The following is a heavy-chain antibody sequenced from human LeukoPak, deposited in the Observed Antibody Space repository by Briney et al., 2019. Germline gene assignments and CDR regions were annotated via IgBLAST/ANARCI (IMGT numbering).Heavy chain of an antibody. D-gene: IGHD5-18*01. J-gene: IGHJ4*02. Sequence: SETLSLTCTVPGGSISSSSYYWGWIRQPPGKGLEWIGSIYYSGSTYYNPSLKSRVTISVDTSKNQFSLKLSSVTAADTAVYYCARGQLWYDYWGQGTLVTVSS. V-gene: IGHV4-39*07. CDR1: GGSISSSSYY. CDR2: IYYSGST. CDR3: ARGQLWYDY.